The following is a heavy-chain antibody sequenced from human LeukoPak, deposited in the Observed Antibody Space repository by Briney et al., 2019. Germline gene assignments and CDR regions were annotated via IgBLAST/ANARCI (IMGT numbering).Heavy chain of an antibody. Sequence: GGSLRLSCAASEFTFSIYWMSWVRQAPGKGLEWVANIKEDGSEKYYVDSVKGRFTISRDNSKNTVYLQMNSLRAEDTAVYYCAKDSGNSGWYVDNWGQGTLVTVSS. CDR3: AKDSGNSGWYVDN. V-gene: IGHV3-7*05. CDR2: IKEDGSEK. CDR1: EFTFSIYW. D-gene: IGHD6-19*01. J-gene: IGHJ4*02.